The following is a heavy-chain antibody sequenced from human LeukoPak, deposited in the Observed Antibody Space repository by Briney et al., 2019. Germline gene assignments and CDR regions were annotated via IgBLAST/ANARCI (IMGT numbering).Heavy chain of an antibody. CDR1: GYTFTGYY. V-gene: IGHV1-2*02. CDR2: INPNSGGT. CDR3: ARGGSYLSAFDI. D-gene: IGHD1-26*01. Sequence: ASVKVSCKASGYTFTGYYMHWVRQAPGQGLEWMGWINPNSGGTNCAQKFQGRVTMTRDTSISTAYMELSRLRSDDTAVYYCARGGSYLSAFDIWGQGTMVTVSS. J-gene: IGHJ3*02.